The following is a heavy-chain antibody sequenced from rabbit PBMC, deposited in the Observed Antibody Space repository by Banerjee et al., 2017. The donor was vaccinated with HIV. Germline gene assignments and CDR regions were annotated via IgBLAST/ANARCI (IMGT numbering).Heavy chain of an antibody. CDR1: GFSFSSSDY. V-gene: IGHV1S40*01. CDR3: ARDTYGNFGYGDFVL. CDR2: IYAGSSGST. J-gene: IGHJ4*01. Sequence: SLEESGGDLVKPGASLTLTCTASGFSFSSSDYMCWVRQAPGKGLEWIACIYAGSSGSTYYASWAKGRFTISKTSSTTVTLQMTSLTAADTATYFCARDTYGNFGYGDFVLWGPGTLVTVS. D-gene: IGHD2-1*01.